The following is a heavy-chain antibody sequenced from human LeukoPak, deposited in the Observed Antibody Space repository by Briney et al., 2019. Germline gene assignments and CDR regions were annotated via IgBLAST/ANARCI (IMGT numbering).Heavy chain of an antibody. Sequence: PSETLSLTCTVSGGPISRYYWSWIRQPPGKGLEWIGYVYYSASTNYNPSLKSRVTISVDTSKNQFSLKLSSVTAADTAVYYCAKYTGTYFDYWGQGTLVTVCS. CDR1: GGPISRYY. J-gene: IGHJ4*02. V-gene: IGHV4-59*08. CDR2: VYYSAST. CDR3: AKYTGTYFDY. D-gene: IGHD7-27*01.